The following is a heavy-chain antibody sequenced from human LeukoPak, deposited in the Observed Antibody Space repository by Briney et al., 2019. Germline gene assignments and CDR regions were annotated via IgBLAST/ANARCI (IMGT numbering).Heavy chain of an antibody. CDR1: GLTFSSYA. CDR2: INGSGVST. J-gene: IGHJ5*02. V-gene: IGHV3-23*01. D-gene: IGHD3-3*01. CDR3: ARDGTLGYDFWSGYYRAWFDP. Sequence: GGSLRLSCAASGLTFSSYAMAWVRQAPGKGLEWVSTINGSGVSTYYGDSVKGRFTISRDNSKNTLYLQMNSLRAEDTAVYYCARDGTLGYDFWSGYYRAWFDPWGQGTLVTVSS.